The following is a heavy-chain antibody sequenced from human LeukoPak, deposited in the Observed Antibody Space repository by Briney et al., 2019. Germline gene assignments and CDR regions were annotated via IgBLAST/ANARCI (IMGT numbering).Heavy chain of an antibody. D-gene: IGHD4-17*01. J-gene: IGHJ2*01. V-gene: IGHV1-24*01. CDR3: ARGRGYGDYGGYWYFDL. CDR1: GYTLTELS. Sequence: ASVKVSCKVSGYTLTELSMHWVRQAPGEGLEWMGGFDPEDGETIYAQKFQGRVTMTEDTSTDTAYMELSSLRSEDTAVYYCARGRGYGDYGGYWYFDLWGRGTLVTVSS. CDR2: FDPEDGET.